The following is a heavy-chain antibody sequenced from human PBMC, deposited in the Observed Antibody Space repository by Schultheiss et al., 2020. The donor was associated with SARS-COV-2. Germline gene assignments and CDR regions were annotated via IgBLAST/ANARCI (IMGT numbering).Heavy chain of an antibody. Sequence: GGSLRLSCEASGLTLSNYWMHWVRQAPGKGLVWVSGISGSGDTTYFADSVKGRFIISRDNFKNTVYLQMNSLRAEDTAVYYCARDLGGFYWYFDLWGRGTLVTVSS. D-gene: IGHD3-16*01. CDR3: ARDLGGFYWYFDL. CDR2: ISGSGDTT. CDR1: GLTLSNYW. V-gene: IGHV3-74*01. J-gene: IGHJ2*01.